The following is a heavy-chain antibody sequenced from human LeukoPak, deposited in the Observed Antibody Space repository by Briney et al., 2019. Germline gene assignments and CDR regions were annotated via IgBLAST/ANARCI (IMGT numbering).Heavy chain of an antibody. CDR2: IYATGST. CDR3: ARHGSVRSPLGP. CDR1: GGSISSYY. V-gene: IGHV4-4*09. J-gene: IGHJ5*02. Sequence: SETLSLTCAVSGGSISSYYWSWLRQPPGKGLEWIGYIYATGSTNYNPSLKSRVTISVDTSKNHFSLNLKSVAAADTAVYYCARHGSVRSPLGPWGQGTLVTVSS. D-gene: IGHD3-10*01.